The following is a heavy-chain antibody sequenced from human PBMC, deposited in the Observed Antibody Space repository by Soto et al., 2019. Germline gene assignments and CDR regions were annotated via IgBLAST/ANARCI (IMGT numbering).Heavy chain of an antibody. D-gene: IGHD3-10*01. CDR1: GGSFSTYY. J-gene: IGHJ4*02. CDR2: INHSGST. V-gene: IGHV4-34*01. Sequence: QVQLQQWGAGLLKPSETLSLTCDVYGGSFSTYYWSWIRQPPGKGLEWIGEINHSGSTNYTPSLKSRVTISVDTPKNQFSLKLSSVTAADTAVYYCARSGHLFDYWGQGTLVTVSS. CDR3: ARSGHLFDY.